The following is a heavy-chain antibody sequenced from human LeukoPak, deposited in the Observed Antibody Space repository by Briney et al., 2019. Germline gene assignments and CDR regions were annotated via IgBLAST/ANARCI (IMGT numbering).Heavy chain of an antibody. D-gene: IGHD3-3*01. CDR2: ISAYNGNT. V-gene: IGHV1-18*01. Sequence: GASVKVSCKASGYTFTSYGISWVRQAPGQGLEWMGWISAYNGNTNYAQKLQGRVTMTTDTSTSTAYMELRSLRSDDTAVYYCARDVITIFGGVPDAFDIWGQGTMVTVSS. J-gene: IGHJ3*02. CDR3: ARDVITIFGGVPDAFDI. CDR1: GYTFTSYG.